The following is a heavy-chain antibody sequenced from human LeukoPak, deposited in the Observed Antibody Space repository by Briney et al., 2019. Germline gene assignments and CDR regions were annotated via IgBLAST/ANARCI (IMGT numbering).Heavy chain of an antibody. D-gene: IGHD6-19*01. J-gene: IGHJ4*02. CDR1: GFTFSSYS. CDR3: ASIAVAGLYFDY. Sequence: PGGSLRLSCAASGFTFSSYSMNWVRQAPGKGLEWVSSISSSSSYIYYADSVKGRFTISRDNAKNSLYLQMNSLRAEDTAVYYCASIAVAGLYFDYWGQGTLVTVSS. CDR2: ISSSSSYI. V-gene: IGHV3-21*01.